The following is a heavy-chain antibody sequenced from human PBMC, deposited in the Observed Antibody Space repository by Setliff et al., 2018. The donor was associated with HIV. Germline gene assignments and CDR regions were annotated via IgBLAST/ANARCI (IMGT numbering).Heavy chain of an antibody. Sequence: GGSLRLSCAASGFTFSRYPMSWVRQAPGKGLEWVSSLSEGGYDTYYADSVKGRFTISRDNSKNTLYLQMNSLRVEDTATYYCARDAKGGIDYWGQGTLVTVSS. CDR2: LSEGGYDT. D-gene: IGHD3-16*01. CDR1: GFTFSRYP. J-gene: IGHJ4*02. CDR3: ARDAKGGIDY. V-gene: IGHV3-23*01.